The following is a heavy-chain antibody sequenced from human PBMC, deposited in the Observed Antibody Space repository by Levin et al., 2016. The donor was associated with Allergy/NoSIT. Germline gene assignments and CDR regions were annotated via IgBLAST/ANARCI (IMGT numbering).Heavy chain of an antibody. CDR1: GYSISSGYY. CDR3: ARDYGDLWGGWGY. J-gene: IGHJ4*02. Sequence: SETLSLTCGVSGYSISSGYYWGWIRQPPGKGLEWIGSIDHGGSTYYNPSLKSRVTISVDTSKNQFSLTLNSVTAADTAVYYCARDYGDLWGGWGYWGQGALVTVSS. D-gene: IGHD4-17*01. V-gene: IGHV4-38-2*02. CDR2: IDHGGST.